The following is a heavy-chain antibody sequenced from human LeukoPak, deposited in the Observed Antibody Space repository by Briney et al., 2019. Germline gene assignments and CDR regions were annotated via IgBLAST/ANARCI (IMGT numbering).Heavy chain of an antibody. D-gene: IGHD6-13*01. J-gene: IGHJ4*02. V-gene: IGHV1-46*01. CDR2: INPSGGST. Sequence: GASVKVSCKASGYTFTSYYMHWVRQAPGQGLEWMGIINPSGGSTSYAQKFQGRVTITRDTSASTAYMELSSLRSEDTAVYYCARDRSSSWGRFDYWGQGTLVTVSS. CDR3: ARDRSSSWGRFDY. CDR1: GYTFTSYY.